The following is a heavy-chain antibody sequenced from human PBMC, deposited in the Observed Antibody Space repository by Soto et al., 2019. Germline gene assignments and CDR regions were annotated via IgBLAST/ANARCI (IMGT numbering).Heavy chain of an antibody. D-gene: IGHD4-17*01. V-gene: IGHV3-23*01. CDR2: IAANGGAA. Sequence: EVQLLDSGGGLVQPGASLRLSCAASGFTFSNYAMSWVRQAPGKGPEWVAGIAANGGAAYLADSVKGRFTISRDNSKNTLYLQMNSLRPDDTALYYCGKDPNGDYVGAFDICGQGTMVTVSS. CDR3: GKDPNGDYVGAFDI. CDR1: GFTFSNYA. J-gene: IGHJ3*02.